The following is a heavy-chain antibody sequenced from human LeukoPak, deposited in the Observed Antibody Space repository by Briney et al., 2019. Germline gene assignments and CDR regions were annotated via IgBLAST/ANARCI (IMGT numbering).Heavy chain of an antibody. D-gene: IGHD3-22*01. J-gene: IGHJ4*02. CDR2: IKHDGSDK. CDR3: AREAVEGIVVALDY. CDR1: GFTFSSYE. Sequence: PGGSLRLSCAASGFTFSSYEMNWVRQAPGKGLELVANIKHDGSDKYYVDSVKGRFSISKDNSKSSLYLQMNSLRAEDTAVYYCAREAVEGIVVALDYWGQGTLVTVSS. V-gene: IGHV3-7*05.